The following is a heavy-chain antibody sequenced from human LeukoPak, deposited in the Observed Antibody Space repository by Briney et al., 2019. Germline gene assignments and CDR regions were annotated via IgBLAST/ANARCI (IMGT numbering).Heavy chain of an antibody. CDR2: IYSRGTT. Sequence: SETLSLTCTVSGDSINTDHYWSWIRQTPGKGLEWIGYIYSRGTTHYNPSLTGRVTISLDTSKNQFSLNLRSVTAADTALYYCARDSLTVGGPTPSDVFDIWGQGTTVTVSS. CDR3: ARDSLTVGGPTPSDVFDI. J-gene: IGHJ3*02. CDR1: GDSINTDHY. V-gene: IGHV4-59*11. D-gene: IGHD1-26*01.